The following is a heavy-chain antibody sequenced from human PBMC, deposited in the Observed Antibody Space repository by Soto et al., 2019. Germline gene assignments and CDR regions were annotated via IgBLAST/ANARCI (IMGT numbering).Heavy chain of an antibody. CDR3: ARYCSSTSCYSTARTGYYYYYGMDV. CDR1: GGTFSSYA. CDR2: IIPIFGTA. Sequence: ASVKVSCKASGGTFSSYAISWVRQAPGQGLEWMGGIIPIFGTANYAQKFQGRVTITADESTSTAYMELSSLRSEDTAVYYCARYCSSTSCYSTARTGYYYYYGMDVWGQGTTVTVSS. J-gene: IGHJ6*02. V-gene: IGHV1-69*13. D-gene: IGHD2-2*01.